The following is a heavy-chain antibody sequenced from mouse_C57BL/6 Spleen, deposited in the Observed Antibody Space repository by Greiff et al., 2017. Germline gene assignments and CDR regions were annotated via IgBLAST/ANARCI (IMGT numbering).Heavy chain of an antibody. CDR3: TRERGGDWFAY. CDR2: ISSGGDYI. Sequence: EVHLVESGEGLVKPGGSLKLSCAASGFTFSSYAMSWVRQTPEKRLEWVAYISSGGDYIYYADTVKGRFTISRDNARNTLYLQMSSLKSEDTAMYYCTRERGGDWFAYWGQGTLVTVSA. J-gene: IGHJ3*01. V-gene: IGHV5-9-1*02. CDR1: GFTFSSYA.